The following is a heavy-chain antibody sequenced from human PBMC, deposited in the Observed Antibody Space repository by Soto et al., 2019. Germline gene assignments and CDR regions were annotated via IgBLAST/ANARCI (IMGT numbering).Heavy chain of an antibody. CDR1: GGSISSGGYY. CDR3: ARDTGAYYYDSSGYRDYFDY. Sequence: QVHLQESGPGLVKPSQTLSLTCTVSGGSISSGGYYWNWIRQHPGKGLEWIGYIYYSGSTYYNPSLKSRFTISVDTPXNQFSLQLSSVTAADTAVYYCARDTGAYYYDSSGYRDYFDYWGQGTLVTVSS. V-gene: IGHV4-31*03. J-gene: IGHJ4*02. D-gene: IGHD3-22*01. CDR2: IYYSGST.